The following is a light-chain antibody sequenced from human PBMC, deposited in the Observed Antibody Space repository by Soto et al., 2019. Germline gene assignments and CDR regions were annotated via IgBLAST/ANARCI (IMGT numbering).Light chain of an antibody. J-gene: IGLJ2*01. CDR2: GNS. Sequence: QSVLTQPPSVSGAPGQRVTISCTGSSSNIGAGYDVHWYQQLPGTAPKVLIYGNSNRPSGVPDRFSGSKSGTSTSLAITELQPEDEADYYCQSYDSSLSGSVFGGGTQLTVL. V-gene: IGLV1-40*01. CDR1: SSNIGAGYD. CDR3: QSYDSSLSGSV.